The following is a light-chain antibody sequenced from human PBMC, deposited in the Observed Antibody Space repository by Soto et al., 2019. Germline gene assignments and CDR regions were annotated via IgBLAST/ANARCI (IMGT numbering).Light chain of an antibody. V-gene: IGKV3-20*01. J-gene: IGKJ1*01. CDR3: QQYGDSPRS. Sequence: EIVMTQSPATLSVSPGERATLSCMASQSITSNLAWYQQKPGQAPMLLIYGASRRATGTPDRFSVSGSGTDFTLTISRLEPGDFAVYYCQQYGDSPRSFGQGTKVDIK. CDR2: GAS. CDR1: QSITSN.